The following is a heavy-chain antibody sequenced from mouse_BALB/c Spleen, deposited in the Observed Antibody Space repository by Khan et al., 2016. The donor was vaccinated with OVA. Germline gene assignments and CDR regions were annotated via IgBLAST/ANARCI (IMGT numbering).Heavy chain of an antibody. D-gene: IGHD2-1*01. J-gene: IGHJ4*01. CDR2: ISSSGST. CDR1: GYSITSDYA. V-gene: IGHV3-2*02. CDR3: ASDGTRYNYAMDY. Sequence: EVELVESGPGLVKPSQSLSLTCTVTGYSITSDYAWNWNRQFPGNKLEWMGYISSSGSTNYNHALKSRISITRDTSKNQFFLQLNSVTTEDTATYYCASDGTRYNYAMDYWGQGTSVTVSS.